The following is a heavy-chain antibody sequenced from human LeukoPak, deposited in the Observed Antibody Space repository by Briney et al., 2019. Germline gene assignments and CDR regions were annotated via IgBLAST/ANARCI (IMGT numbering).Heavy chain of an antibody. CDR1: GYRFTSYW. V-gene: IGHV5-51*01. D-gene: IGHD2-2*02. Sequence: GASLKISCQGSGYRFTSYWIGCVRQMPGKGLEWMGIIYPGDSDTRYSPSFQGQVTISADKSISTAYLQWSSLKASDTAMYYCARGVVPAAIDRFDPWGQGTLVTVSS. CDR2: IYPGDSDT. CDR3: ARGVVPAAIDRFDP. J-gene: IGHJ5*02.